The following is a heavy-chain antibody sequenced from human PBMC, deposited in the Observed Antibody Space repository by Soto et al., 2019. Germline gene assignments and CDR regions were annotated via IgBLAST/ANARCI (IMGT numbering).Heavy chain of an antibody. CDR1: GGSISSSNW. V-gene: IGHV4-4*02. D-gene: IGHD3-3*01. Sequence: SETLSLTCAVSGGSISSSNWWSWVRQPPGKGLEWIGEIYHSGSTNYNPSLKSRVTISVDKSKNQFSLKLSSVTAADTAVYYCAREGYDFWSRSTFYYYGMDVLGQGPSVT. CDR2: IYHSGST. J-gene: IGHJ6*02. CDR3: AREGYDFWSRSTFYYYGMDV.